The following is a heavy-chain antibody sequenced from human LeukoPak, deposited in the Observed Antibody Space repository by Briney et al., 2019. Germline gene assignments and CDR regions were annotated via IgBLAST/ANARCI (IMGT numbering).Heavy chain of an antibody. Sequence: GGSLRLSCAASGFTFSSYGMHWVRQAPGKGLEWVAFIQFDGNNRYYTDSVKGRFSISRDNSKKTLYLQMNSLRTEDTALYYCVKGRSGYDRIFDYWGQGTLVTVSS. CDR2: IQFDGNNR. CDR3: VKGRSGYDRIFDY. CDR1: GFTFSSYG. J-gene: IGHJ4*02. V-gene: IGHV3-30*02. D-gene: IGHD5-12*01.